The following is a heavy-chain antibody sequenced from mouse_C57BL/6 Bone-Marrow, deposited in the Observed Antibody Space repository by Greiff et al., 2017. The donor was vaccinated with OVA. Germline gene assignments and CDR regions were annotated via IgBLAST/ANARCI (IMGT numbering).Heavy chain of an antibody. CDR1: GYTFTSYG. Sequence: QVQLQQSGAELARPGASVKLSCKASGYTFTSYGISWVKQRTGQGLEWIGEIYPRSGNTYYNEKFKGKATLTADKSSSTAYMELRSLTSEDSAVYFCVGGVVAFDYWGQGTTLKVSS. V-gene: IGHV1-81*01. J-gene: IGHJ2*01. CDR3: VGGVVAFDY. CDR2: IYPRSGNT. D-gene: IGHD1-1*01.